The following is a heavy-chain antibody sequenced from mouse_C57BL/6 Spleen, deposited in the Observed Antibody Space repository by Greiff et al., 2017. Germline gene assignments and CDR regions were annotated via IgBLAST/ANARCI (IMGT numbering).Heavy chain of an antibody. CDR2: IWSGGST. V-gene: IGHV2-2*01. J-gene: IGHJ1*03. CDR1: GFSLTSYG. CDR3: ARNSGSSYGYFDV. D-gene: IGHD1-1*01. Sequence: VKLVESGPGLVQPSQILSITCTVSGFSLTSYGVHWVRQSPGKGLEWLGVIWSGGSTDYNAAFISRLSISKDNSKSQVFFKMNSLQADDTAIYYCARNSGSSYGYFDVWGTGTTVTVSS.